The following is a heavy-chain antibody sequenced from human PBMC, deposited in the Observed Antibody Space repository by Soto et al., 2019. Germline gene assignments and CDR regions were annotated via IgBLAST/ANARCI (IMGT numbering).Heavy chain of an antibody. CDR2: IKQEGSEK. D-gene: IGHD6-6*01. CDR3: ARDHNSSSSNSPRVKTAYGMDV. V-gene: IGHV3-7*01. J-gene: IGHJ6*02. CDR1: GFTFSSYW. Sequence: EVQLVESGGGLVQPGGSLRLSCAASGFTFSSYWMSWVRQAPGKGLEWVANIKQEGSEKYYVDSVKGRFTISRDNAKNSLYLQMNSLRAEDTAVYYCARDHNSSSSNSPRVKTAYGMDVWGQGTTVTVSS.